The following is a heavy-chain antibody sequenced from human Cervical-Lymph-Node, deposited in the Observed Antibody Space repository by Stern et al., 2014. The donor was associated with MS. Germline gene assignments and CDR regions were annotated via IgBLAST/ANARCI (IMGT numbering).Heavy chain of an antibody. D-gene: IGHD3-10*01. CDR1: GSTLTDFF. J-gene: IGHJ4*02. CDR2: FDPDDGET. CDR3: ATDYNY. Sequence: QVQLVESGAEVKKPGASVKVSCKVSGSTLTDFFMHWVRQPPGKGLEWMGGFDPDDGETIYAQKFQGRVTMTEDTSTDTAYMELSSLRSDDTAVYYCATDYNYWGQGTLVTVSS. V-gene: IGHV1-24*01.